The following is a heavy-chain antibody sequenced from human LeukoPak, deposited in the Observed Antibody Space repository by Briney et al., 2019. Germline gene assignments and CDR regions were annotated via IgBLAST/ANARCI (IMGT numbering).Heavy chain of an antibody. J-gene: IGHJ4*02. D-gene: IGHD6-13*01. Sequence: GGSLRLSCAASGFTFSSYAMSWVRQAPGQGLEWVSAIIGSGSSTYYADSVKGRFTISRDNSKNTLFLQMNSLRAEDTAVYYFAKDRAQQLVLDFWGQGTLVTVSS. V-gene: IGHV3-23*01. CDR3: AKDRAQQLVLDF. CDR1: GFTFSSYA. CDR2: IIGSGSST.